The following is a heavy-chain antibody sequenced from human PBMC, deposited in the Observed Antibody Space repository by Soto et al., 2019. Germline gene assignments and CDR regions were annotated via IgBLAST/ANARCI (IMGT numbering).Heavy chain of an antibody. D-gene: IGHD1-1*01. V-gene: IGHV3-30*18. CDR3: AKEGPITNWYFDY. J-gene: IGHJ4*02. CDR2: ISYDGNVA. Sequence: QVQLVESEGGVVQPGRSLRLSCTASGFTFSNYGMHWVRQAPGKGLEWVTVISYDGNVAYYADSVKGRFTSSRDNSKNTLYLQMNSLRTEDTAVYYCAKEGPITNWYFDYWGQGTLVTVCS. CDR1: GFTFSNYG.